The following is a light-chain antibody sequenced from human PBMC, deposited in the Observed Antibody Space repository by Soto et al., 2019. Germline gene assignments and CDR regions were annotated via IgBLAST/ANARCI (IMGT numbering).Light chain of an antibody. V-gene: IGKV1-13*02. CDR2: DAS. J-gene: IGKJ4*01. CDR3: QQFNGFPLT. CDR1: QDIGSA. Sequence: IQLTQSPSSLSASVGDRVTITCRAGQDIGSALAWYQQRXXKAPKLLLYDASNLEAGVPSRFSGSGSGTDFTLTITSLRPEDFATYYCQQFNGFPLTFGGGTKVQIK.